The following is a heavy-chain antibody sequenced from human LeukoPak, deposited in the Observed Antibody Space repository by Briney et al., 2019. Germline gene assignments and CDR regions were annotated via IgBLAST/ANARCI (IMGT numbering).Heavy chain of an antibody. CDR1: GFTSRNYW. V-gene: IGHV3-7*05. CDR3: AKGRYSGTYG. Sequence: GGSLRLSCAASGFTSRNYWLTWVRQAPEEGREWVVNIKQDGSEEYYVDYVKGRFTISRDNAKNSLYLQMNSLRAEDTAVYYCAKGRYSGTYGWGQGTLVTVSS. J-gene: IGHJ4*02. CDR2: IKQDGSEE. D-gene: IGHD1-26*01.